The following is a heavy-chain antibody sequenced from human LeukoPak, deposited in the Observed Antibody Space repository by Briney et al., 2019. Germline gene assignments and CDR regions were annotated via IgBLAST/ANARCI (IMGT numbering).Heavy chain of an antibody. D-gene: IGHD3-22*01. Sequence: YYIGSTNYTPSLKSRVTILVDTSKIQFSLKLSSVTAADTAVYYCARHGGRYYDSSAHYFDYWGQGTLVTVSS. CDR2: YYIGST. V-gene: IGHV4-59*08. CDR3: ARHGGRYYDSSAHYFDY. J-gene: IGHJ4*02.